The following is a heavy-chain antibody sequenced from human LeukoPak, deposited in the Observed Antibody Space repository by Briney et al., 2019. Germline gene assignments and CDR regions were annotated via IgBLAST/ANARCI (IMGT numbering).Heavy chain of an antibody. CDR2: IHNSGGT. Sequence: SESLSLTCTVSGGSVRSYHRSWIRQSPGEGLEWIAYIHNSGGTRYNPSLQSGVTISVDTSKNQCSLKLRSVTAADTAVYYGVRDWEGFNFDIWGQGTMVTVSS. CDR1: GGSVRSYH. V-gene: IGHV4-59*02. CDR3: VRDWEGFNFDI. D-gene: IGHD1-26*01. J-gene: IGHJ3*02.